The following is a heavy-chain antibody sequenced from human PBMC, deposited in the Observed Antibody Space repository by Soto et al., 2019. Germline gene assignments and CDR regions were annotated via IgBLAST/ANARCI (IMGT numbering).Heavy chain of an antibody. V-gene: IGHV3-23*01. J-gene: IGHJ5*02. CDR1: GFTFSSYA. Sequence: GGSLRLSCAASGFTFSSYAMSWVRQAPGKGLEWVSAISGSGGSTYYADSVKGRFTISRDNSKNTLYLQMNSLRAEDTAVYYCAKCSDLEWSSINNWFDPWGQGTLVTVSS. D-gene: IGHD3-3*01. CDR2: ISGSGGST. CDR3: AKCSDLEWSSINNWFDP.